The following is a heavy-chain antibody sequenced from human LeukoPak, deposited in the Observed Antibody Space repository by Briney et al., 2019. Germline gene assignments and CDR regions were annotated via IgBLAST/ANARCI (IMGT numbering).Heavy chain of an antibody. CDR1: GGTFSSYA. D-gene: IGHD4-17*01. Sequence: ASVKVSCKASGGTFSSYAISWVRQAPGQGPEWMGGIIPIFGTANYAQKFQGRVTITADKSTSTAYMELSSLRSEDTAVYYCARGQNDYGDGRLDPWGQGTLVTVSS. V-gene: IGHV1-69*06. CDR2: IIPIFGTA. CDR3: ARGQNDYGDGRLDP. J-gene: IGHJ5*02.